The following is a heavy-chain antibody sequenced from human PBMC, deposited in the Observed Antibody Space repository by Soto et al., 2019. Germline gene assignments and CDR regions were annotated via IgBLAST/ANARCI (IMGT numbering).Heavy chain of an antibody. V-gene: IGHV1-18*04. Sequence: QIHLVQSGGEVKRPGASVKVSCKISGYTFTSFGINWVRQAPGQGLEWMGWISTDSGNTHYAQKIQGRVTLTTDSSTNTVYMELKSLTSDDTAVYYCPRDLGSKGGWPLDYGGQGTLVTVSS. J-gene: IGHJ4*02. CDR1: GYTFTSFG. CDR2: ISTDSGNT. D-gene: IGHD6-19*01. CDR3: PRDLGSKGGWPLDY.